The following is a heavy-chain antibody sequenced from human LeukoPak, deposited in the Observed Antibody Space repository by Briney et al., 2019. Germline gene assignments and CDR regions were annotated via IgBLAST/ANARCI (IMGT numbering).Heavy chain of an antibody. CDR3: AREGGYGSGFLAY. Sequence: SETLFLTCTVSGGSISSSSYYWGWLRQPPGKGLEWIGSIYYSGSTYYNPSLKSRVTISVDTSKNQFSLRLSSVTAADTAVYYCAREGGYGSGFLAYWGQGALVTVSS. J-gene: IGHJ4*02. CDR1: GGSISSSSYY. CDR2: IYYSGST. D-gene: IGHD3-10*01. V-gene: IGHV4-39*07.